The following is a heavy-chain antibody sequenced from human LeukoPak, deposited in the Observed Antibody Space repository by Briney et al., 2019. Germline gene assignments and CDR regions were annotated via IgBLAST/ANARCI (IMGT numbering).Heavy chain of an antibody. CDR2: ISGSGGST. CDR1: GFTFSSYA. CDR3: AKDRAGSNWSYYFDY. J-gene: IGHJ4*02. D-gene: IGHD1-26*01. V-gene: IGHV3-23*01. Sequence: GSLRLSCAASGFTFSSYAMSCVRQAPGKGLEWVSAISGSGGSTYYADSVKGRFTISRDNSKNTLYLQMNSLRAEDTAVYYCAKDRAGSNWSYYFDYWGQGTLVTVSS.